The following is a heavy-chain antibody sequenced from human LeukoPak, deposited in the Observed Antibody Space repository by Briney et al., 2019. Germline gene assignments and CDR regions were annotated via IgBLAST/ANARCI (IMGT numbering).Heavy chain of an antibody. CDR3: ARGAYSSSWYRGDWFDP. D-gene: IGHD6-13*01. CDR1: SGSISTSNYY. Sequence: PSETLSLTCTVSSGSISTSNYYWGWVRQPPGKALEWIGNIFYSGSTYYSPSLKSRVTISVDTSKNQFSLKLSSVTAADTAVYYCARGAYSSSWYRGDWFDPWGQGTLVTVSS. V-gene: IGHV4-39*07. CDR2: IFYSGST. J-gene: IGHJ5*02.